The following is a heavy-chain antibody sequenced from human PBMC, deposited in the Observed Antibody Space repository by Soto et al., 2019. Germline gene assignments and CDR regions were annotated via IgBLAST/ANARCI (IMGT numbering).Heavy chain of an antibody. CDR3: ARETVPPSYHYYDC. J-gene: IGHJ4*02. D-gene: IGHD2-2*01. CDR1: GFTVSSNY. CDR2: IFSGGTT. Sequence: EVQLVETGGGLIQPGGSLRLSCAASGFTVSSNYMSWVRQAPGWGLEWVSTIFSGGTTHYADSVKGRFTISRDSSKNTLYLQMNSLRAEDTAIYYCARETVPPSYHYYDCWGQGTLVTVSS. V-gene: IGHV3-53*02.